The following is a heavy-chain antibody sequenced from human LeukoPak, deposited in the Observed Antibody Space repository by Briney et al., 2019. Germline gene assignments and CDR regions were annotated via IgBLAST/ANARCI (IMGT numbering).Heavy chain of an antibody. Sequence: PGGSLRLSCAASGFTFSSYAMHWVRQAPGKGLEWVAVISYDGSNKYYADSVKGRFTISRDNSKNTLYLQMNSLRAEDTAVYYCAGDGSRDGYNNWFDPWGQGTLVTVSS. D-gene: IGHD5-24*01. CDR2: ISYDGSNK. CDR3: AGDGSRDGYNNWFDP. CDR1: GFTFSSYA. J-gene: IGHJ5*02. V-gene: IGHV3-30-3*01.